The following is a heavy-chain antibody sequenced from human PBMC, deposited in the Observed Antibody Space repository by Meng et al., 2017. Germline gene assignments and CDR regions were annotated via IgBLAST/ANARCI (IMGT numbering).Heavy chain of an antibody. CDR2: IWYDGSNK. CDR3: ARSVTTMVRGVIIF. D-gene: IGHD3-10*01. CDR1: GFTFSDYY. J-gene: IGHJ1*01. Sequence: QVPMGESWGCLVKPGGSLRLSCAVSGFTFSDYYMSWIRQAPGKGLEWVAVIWYDGSNKYYADSVKGRFTISRDNSKNTLYLQMNSLRAEDTAVYYCARSVTTMVRGVIIFWGQGTLVTASS. V-gene: IGHV3-33*08.